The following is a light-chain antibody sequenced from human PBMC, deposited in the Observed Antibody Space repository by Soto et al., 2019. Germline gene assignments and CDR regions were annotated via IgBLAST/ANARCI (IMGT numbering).Light chain of an antibody. CDR3: QQYSDSVLT. CDR2: GAA. CDR1: QTLTSNY. J-gene: IGKJ4*01. V-gene: IGKV3-20*01. Sequence: EIVLTQSPATLSLSPGERATLSCRASQTLTSNYLAWYQLKPGQAPRLLIHGAASRATGIPDRFSGSGSGTDFTLTISRLEPEDFAVYYCQQYSDSVLTFGGGTKVEIK.